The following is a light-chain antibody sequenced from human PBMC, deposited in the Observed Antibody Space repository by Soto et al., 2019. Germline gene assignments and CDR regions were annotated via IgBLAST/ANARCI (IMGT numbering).Light chain of an antibody. CDR2: DAS. V-gene: IGKV3D-20*01. CDR1: QSVSRSY. J-gene: IGKJ4*01. Sequence: EIVLAQSPATLSLSRGDRATLSCGASQSVSRSYLAWYQQKPGLAPRLIIYDASTRATGIPDRFSGSGSGTEFSLTISRMEPEDFAVYYCHQYGISPFGGGTKVDIK. CDR3: HQYGISP.